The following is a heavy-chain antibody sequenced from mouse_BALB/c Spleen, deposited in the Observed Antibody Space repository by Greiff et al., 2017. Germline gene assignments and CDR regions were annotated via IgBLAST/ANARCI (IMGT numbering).Heavy chain of an antibody. Sequence: DVHLVESGPGLVKPSQTVSLTCTVTGISITTGNYRWSWIRQFPGNKLEWIGYIYYSGTITYNPSLTSRTTITRDTSKNQFFLEMNSLTAEDTATYYCARDEGWDWYFDVWGAGTTVTVSS. V-gene: IGHV3-5*02. CDR1: GISITTGNYR. CDR2: IYYSGTI. D-gene: IGHD3-2*02. CDR3: ARDEGWDWYFDV. J-gene: IGHJ1*01.